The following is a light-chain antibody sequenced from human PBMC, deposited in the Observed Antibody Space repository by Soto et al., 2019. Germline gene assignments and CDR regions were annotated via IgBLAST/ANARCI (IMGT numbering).Light chain of an antibody. Sequence: DIQMTQSPSTLSASIGARVPITCRASESIRTWLAWYQHKPGKAPKFLIYDASSLESGVPARFSGSGSGTEFTLTISCLQSEDFATYYCQQYYSYPQTFGQGTKVDIK. CDR1: ESIRTW. CDR3: QQYYSYPQT. V-gene: IGKV1-5*01. CDR2: DAS. J-gene: IGKJ1*01.